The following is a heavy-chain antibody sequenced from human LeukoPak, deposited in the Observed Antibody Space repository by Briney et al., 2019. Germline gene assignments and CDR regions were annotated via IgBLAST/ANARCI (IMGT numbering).Heavy chain of an antibody. J-gene: IGHJ4*02. CDR3: ARAGGFGEPYYFDY. CDR1: GGTFSSYA. Sequence: GAPVKVSCKASGGTFSSYAISWVRQAPGQGLEWMGRIIPILGIANYAQKFQGRVTITADKSTSTAYMELSSLRSEDTAVYYCARAGGFGEPYYFDYWGQGTLVTVSS. V-gene: IGHV1-69*04. D-gene: IGHD3-10*01. CDR2: IIPILGIA.